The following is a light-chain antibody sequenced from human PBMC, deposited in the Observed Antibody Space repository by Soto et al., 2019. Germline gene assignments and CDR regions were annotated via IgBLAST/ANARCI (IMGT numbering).Light chain of an antibody. J-gene: IGKJ1*01. V-gene: IGKV3-20*01. CDR2: DAS. CDR1: QSVSSY. CDR3: QRYGSSGT. Sequence: EIGWTQSPATLSVSPRDRSTLSVRASQSVSSYLAWYQQKPGQAPRLLIYDASNRATGIPDRFSGSGSGTDFTLTISRLEPEDFAVYYCQRYGSSGTFGHGTKVDIK.